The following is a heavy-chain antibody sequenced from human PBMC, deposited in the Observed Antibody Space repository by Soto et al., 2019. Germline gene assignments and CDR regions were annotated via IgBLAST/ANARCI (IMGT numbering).Heavy chain of an antibody. CDR2: ISAYNGNT. V-gene: IGHV1-18*04. CDR1: GYTFTSYG. D-gene: IGHD2-2*02. Sequence: ASVKFSCKASGYTFTSYGIIWLRQAPGQGLEWMGLISAYNGNTNCAQKFQGRVTMTTDTSTSTAYMELRSLRSDDTAVYYCARDHCSSTSCYTAVDYWGQGTLVTVSS. J-gene: IGHJ4*02. CDR3: ARDHCSSTSCYTAVDY.